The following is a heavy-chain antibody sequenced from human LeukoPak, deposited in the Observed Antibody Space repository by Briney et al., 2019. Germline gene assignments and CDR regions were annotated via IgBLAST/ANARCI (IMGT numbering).Heavy chain of an antibody. D-gene: IGHD3-10*01. CDR1: GFTFSSYW. CDR3: ARDPMHYGSGSYYNEADY. J-gene: IGHJ4*02. V-gene: IGHV3-7*01. CDR2: IKQDGSEK. Sequence: HPGGSLRLSCAASGFTFSSYWMSWVRQAPGKGLEWVANIKQDGSEKYYADSVKGRFTISRDNAKNSLYLQMNSLRAEDTAVYYCARDPMHYGSGSYYNEADYWGQGTLVTVSS.